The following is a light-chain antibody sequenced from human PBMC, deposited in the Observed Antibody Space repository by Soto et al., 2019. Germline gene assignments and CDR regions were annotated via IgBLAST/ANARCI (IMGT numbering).Light chain of an antibody. CDR2: DDI. CDR3: QSYDTGLGGSYV. J-gene: IGLJ1*01. CDR1: SSNIWAGYD. Sequence: QSLLTQPPSVSGAPGQRVTISCTGSSSNIWAGYDVHWYQQRPGTAPRLLISDDINRPSGVPDRFSGSKSGTSASLAIAGLQADDEADYYCQSYDTGLGGSYVFGSGTKLTVL. V-gene: IGLV1-40*01.